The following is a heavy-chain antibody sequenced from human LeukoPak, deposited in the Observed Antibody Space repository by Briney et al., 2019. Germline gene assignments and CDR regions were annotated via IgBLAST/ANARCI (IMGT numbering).Heavy chain of an antibody. CDR2: IKQDGSDK. Sequence: GGSLRLSCAASRFTFSNFWMSWVRQAPGKGLEWVASIKQDGSDKYYVDSVKGRLTISRDNSKNTLYLQMNSLRAEDTAVYYCARGKGGSSPFDHWGQGTLVTVSS. D-gene: IGHD1-26*01. J-gene: IGHJ4*02. V-gene: IGHV3-7*04. CDR1: RFTFSNFW. CDR3: ARGKGGSSPFDH.